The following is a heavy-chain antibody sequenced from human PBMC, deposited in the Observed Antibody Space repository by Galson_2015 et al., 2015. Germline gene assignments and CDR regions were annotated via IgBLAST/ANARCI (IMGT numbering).Heavy chain of an antibody. CDR2: FSSSGSTI. V-gene: IGHV3-11*01. D-gene: IGHD6-19*01. J-gene: IGHJ4*02. CDR3: ARVPAVAGYFDY. Sequence: SLRLSCAASGFTFSDYYMSRIRQAPGKGLEWVSYFSSSGSTIYYADSVKGRFTISRDNAKNSLYLQMNSLRAEDTAVYYCARVPAVAGYFDYWGQGTLVTVSS. CDR1: GFTFSDYY.